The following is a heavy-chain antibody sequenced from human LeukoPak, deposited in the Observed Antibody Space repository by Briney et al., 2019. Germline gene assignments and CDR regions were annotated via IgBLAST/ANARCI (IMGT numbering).Heavy chain of an antibody. CDR3: TRDRTYDFWSGPGIY. CDR2: IRSKAYGGTT. Sequence: PGGSLRLSCAASGFTVSTNYMSWFRQAPGKGLEWVGFIRSKAYGGTTEYAASVKGRFTISRDDSKSIAYLQMNSLKTEDTAVYYCTRDRTYDFWSGPGIYWGQGTLVTVSS. J-gene: IGHJ4*02. V-gene: IGHV3-49*03. D-gene: IGHD3-3*01. CDR1: GFTVSTNY.